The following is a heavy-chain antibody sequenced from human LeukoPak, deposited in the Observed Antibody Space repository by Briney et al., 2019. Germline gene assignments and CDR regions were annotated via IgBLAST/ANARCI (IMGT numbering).Heavy chain of an antibody. CDR1: GDSINSLDL. CDR3: TGLVGRYSSGLYYYYFDY. CDR2: MYLSGTT. J-gene: IGHJ4*02. Sequence: SETLSLTCTVSGDSINSLDLWSWVRQPPGKGLEWIGEMYLSGTTHSNPSVKSRVTISIDKSKNQFFLNLSSVTAADTAVYYCTGLVGRYSSGLYYYYFDYWGQGTLVTVSS. V-gene: IGHV4-4*02. D-gene: IGHD3-22*01.